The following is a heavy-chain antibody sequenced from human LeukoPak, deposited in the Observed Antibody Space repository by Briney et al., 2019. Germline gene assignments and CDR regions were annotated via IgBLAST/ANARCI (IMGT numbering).Heavy chain of an antibody. J-gene: IGHJ5*02. D-gene: IGHD3-10*01. V-gene: IGHV1-18*01. CDR1: GYTFTSYG. Sequence: ASVKVSCKASGYTFTSYGISWVRQAPGQGLEGMGWISAYNGNTNYAQKLQGRVTMTTDTSTSTAYMELRSLRSDATAGYYSARHDGSGNNWFDPWGQGTLVTVSS. CDR3: ARHDGSGNNWFDP. CDR2: ISAYNGNT.